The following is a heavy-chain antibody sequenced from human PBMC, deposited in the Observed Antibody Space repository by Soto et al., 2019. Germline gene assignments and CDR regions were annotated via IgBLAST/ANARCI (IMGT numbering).Heavy chain of an antibody. V-gene: IGHV3-15*01. J-gene: IGHJ6*02. Sequence: GGSLRLSCAASGFTFSNAWMSWVRQAPGKGLEWVGRIKSKTDGGTTDYAAPVKGRLTISRDDSKNTLYLQMNSLKTEDTAVYYFPTGESDFWIGYPPYGMDVWGQGTTVTVSS. CDR2: IKSKTDGGTT. CDR3: PTGESDFWIGYPPYGMDV. CDR1: GFTFSNAW. D-gene: IGHD3-3*01.